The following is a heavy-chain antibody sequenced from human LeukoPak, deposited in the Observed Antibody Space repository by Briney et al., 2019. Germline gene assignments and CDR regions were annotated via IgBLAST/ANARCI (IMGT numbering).Heavy chain of an antibody. V-gene: IGHV3-48*01. J-gene: IGHJ4*02. CDR2: ISSSSSTI. CDR3: ARTRGYSSSPIRTPCFDY. CDR1: GFTFSSYS. Sequence: GGSLRLSCAASGFTFSSYSMNWVRQAPGKGLEWVSYISSSSSTIYYADSVKGRFTISRDNAKNSLYLQMNSLRAEDTAVYYCARTRGYSSSPIRTPCFDYWGQGTQVTVSS. D-gene: IGHD6-6*01.